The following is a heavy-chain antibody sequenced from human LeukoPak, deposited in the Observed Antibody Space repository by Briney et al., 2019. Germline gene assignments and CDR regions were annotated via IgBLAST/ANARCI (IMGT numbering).Heavy chain of an antibody. CDR2: IYYSGST. D-gene: IGHD2-2*01. V-gene: IGHV4-39*01. CDR1: GRSISISSDF. CDR3: ARPQGYQLLDFEY. J-gene: IGHJ4*02. Sequence: SETLSLTCTVSGRSISISSDFWGWIRRPPAKGLEWIGSIYYSGSTDYDPSLKCRVTISVATSKNQFSLKLSSVTAADTAVYYCARPQGYQLLDFEYWGQGTLVTVSS.